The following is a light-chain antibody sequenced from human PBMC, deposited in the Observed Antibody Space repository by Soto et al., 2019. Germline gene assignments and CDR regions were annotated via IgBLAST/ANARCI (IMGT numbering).Light chain of an antibody. CDR2: EVS. CDR1: SSDVGGYNY. CDR3: SSYASTTAYL. Sequence: QSALTQPASVSGSPGQWITIPCTGTSSDVGGYNYVSWYQLHPGKATKLIIYEVSHRPSGVSNRFSGSKSGNTASLTISGLQAEDEADYYCSSYASTTAYLFGTGTKLTVL. V-gene: IGLV2-14*01. J-gene: IGLJ1*01.